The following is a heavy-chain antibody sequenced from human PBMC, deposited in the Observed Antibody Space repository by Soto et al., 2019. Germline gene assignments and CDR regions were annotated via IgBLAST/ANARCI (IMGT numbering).Heavy chain of an antibody. V-gene: IGHV1-69*12. CDR3: ARAPPYGDETPLSAKPDY. CDR1: GGTFSSYA. CDR2: IIPIFGTA. Sequence: QVQLVQSGAEVKKPGSSVKVSCKASGGTFSSYAISWVRQAPGQGLEWMGGIIPIFGTANYAQKFQGRVTITADESTSTAYMELSSLRSEDTAVYYCARAPPYGDETPLSAKPDYWGQGPLVTVSS. D-gene: IGHD4-17*01. J-gene: IGHJ4*02.